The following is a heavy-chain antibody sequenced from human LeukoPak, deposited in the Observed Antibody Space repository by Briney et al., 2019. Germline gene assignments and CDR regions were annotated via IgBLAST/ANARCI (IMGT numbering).Heavy chain of an antibody. Sequence: PSETLSLTCAVYGGSFSGYYWSWIRQPPGKGLEWIGEINHSGSTNYNPSLKSRVTISVDTSKNQFSLKLSSVTAADTAVYYCARQNRRVPQRDYYYGMDVWGQGTTLTVSS. V-gene: IGHV4-34*01. CDR3: ARQNRRVPQRDYYYGMDV. CDR1: GGSFSGYY. J-gene: IGHJ6*02. CDR2: INHSGST. D-gene: IGHD1-14*01.